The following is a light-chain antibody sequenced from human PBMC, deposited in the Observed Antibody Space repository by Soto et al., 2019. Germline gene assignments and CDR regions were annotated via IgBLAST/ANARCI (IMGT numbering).Light chain of an antibody. CDR2: DAS. CDR1: QSVGNS. Sequence: DIVLTQSPATLSLSPGERASLSCRASQSVGNSLAWYQQKPGQPPRLLIYDASTRATGIPARFSGSGSVTDFNLTISSLEPEDFAVYYCQQRTSWPLLTFGGGTKVEIK. V-gene: IGKV3-11*01. CDR3: QQRTSWPLLT. J-gene: IGKJ4*01.